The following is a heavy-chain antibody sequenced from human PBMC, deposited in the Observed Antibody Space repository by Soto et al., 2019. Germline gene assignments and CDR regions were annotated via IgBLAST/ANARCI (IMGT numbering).Heavy chain of an antibody. J-gene: IGHJ3*02. Sequence: EVQLVESGGSLVQPGGSLKLSCAASGFTFTGAAMHWVRQASRKGLEWVGGIGSKANSYATAYAASVKGRFTISRDDSKNTAYLQMNSLKTEDTAVNYCTRLESSSWYGDAFDIWGQGTMVTVSS. CDR2: IGSKANSYAT. CDR1: GFTFTGAA. V-gene: IGHV3-73*02. D-gene: IGHD6-13*01. CDR3: TRLESSSWYGDAFDI.